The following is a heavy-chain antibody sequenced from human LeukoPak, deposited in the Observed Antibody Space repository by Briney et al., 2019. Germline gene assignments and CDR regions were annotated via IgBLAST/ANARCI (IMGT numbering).Heavy chain of an antibody. V-gene: IGHV3-23*01. Sequence: GGSLRLSCAASGFTFSSYSMNWVRQAPGKGLEWVSAMSGGGGTIYHAASVRGRFTISRDNSKNTLSLQMNSLRVEDTAVYYCAKGSQWLLRGGAYFDSWGQGTPVTVSS. CDR1: GFTFSSYS. CDR2: MSGGGGTI. CDR3: AKGSQWLLRGGAYFDS. D-gene: IGHD6-19*01. J-gene: IGHJ4*02.